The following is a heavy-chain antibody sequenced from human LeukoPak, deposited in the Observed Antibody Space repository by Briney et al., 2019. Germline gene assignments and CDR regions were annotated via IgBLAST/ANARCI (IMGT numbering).Heavy chain of an antibody. Sequence: SETLSLTCNVSGGSMSNIYYWGWIRPPPGKGLEWVGNIFYSRITYYNPSIRSRVTIAIDTSKSQSCLTLTSVTAADRAVYYFARQSFAPFQVGPDTPIEPWAQGTLVPVSS. CDR2: IFYSRIT. D-gene: IGHD1-26*01. CDR1: GGSMSNIYY. J-gene: IGHJ5*02. V-gene: IGHV4-39*01. CDR3: ARQSFAPFQVGPDTPIEP.